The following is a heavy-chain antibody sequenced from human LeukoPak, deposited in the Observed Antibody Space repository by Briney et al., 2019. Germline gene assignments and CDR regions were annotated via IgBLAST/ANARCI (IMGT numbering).Heavy chain of an antibody. CDR1: GFTFDDYA. V-gene: IGHV3-9*01. J-gene: IGHJ4*02. Sequence: PGESLRLSCAASGFTFDDYAMHWVRQAPGKGLEWVSGISWNSGNMGYADSVKGRFTISRDNAKNSLYLQMNSLRAEDTALYYCAKGHLPYSGFDKFFDNWGQGTLVTVSS. CDR3: AKGHLPYSGFDKFFDN. D-gene: IGHD5-12*01. CDR2: ISWNSGNM.